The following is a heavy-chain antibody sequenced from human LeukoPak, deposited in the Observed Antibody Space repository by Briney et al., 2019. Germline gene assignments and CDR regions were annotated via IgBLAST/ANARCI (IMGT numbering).Heavy chain of an antibody. CDR2: IYYNRGT. CDR3: ASSSGHI. Sequence: SETLSLTCTVSGGSISNYYWSWIRQPPGKGLEWIGYIYYNRGTNYSPSLKSRVTISVDTSKNQFSLKLSSVTAADTAVYYCASSSGHIWGQGTMVTVSS. CDR1: GGSISNYY. V-gene: IGHV4-59*12. J-gene: IGHJ3*02. D-gene: IGHD3-22*01.